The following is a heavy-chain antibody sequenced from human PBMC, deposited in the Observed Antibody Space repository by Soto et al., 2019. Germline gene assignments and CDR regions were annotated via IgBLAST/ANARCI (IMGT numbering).Heavy chain of an antibody. CDR3: AREAGIAAAGYYYYGMDV. D-gene: IGHD6-13*01. CDR1: GYTFTSYA. CDR2: INAGNGNT. J-gene: IGHJ6*02. V-gene: IGHV1-3*01. Sequence: QVQLVQSGAEVKKPGASVKVSCKASGYTFTSYAMHWVRQAPGQRLEWMGWINAGNGNTKYSQKFQGRVTITRDTSASTAYMVLSSLRSEDTAVYYCAREAGIAAAGYYYYGMDVWGQGTTVTVSS.